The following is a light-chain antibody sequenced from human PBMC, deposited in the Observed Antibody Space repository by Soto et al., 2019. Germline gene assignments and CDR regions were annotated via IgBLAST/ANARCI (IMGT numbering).Light chain of an antibody. CDR3: QQYGSSPPKT. Sequence: EIVLTQSPGTLSLSPGERATLSCRASQSVSSSYLAWYQQKPGQAPRLLIYGASSRATGIPDRFSVSGSGTDFTLTISRLEPEDFAVYYCQQYGSSPPKTFGQGTKVEIK. CDR2: GAS. V-gene: IGKV3-20*01. J-gene: IGKJ1*01. CDR1: QSVSSSY.